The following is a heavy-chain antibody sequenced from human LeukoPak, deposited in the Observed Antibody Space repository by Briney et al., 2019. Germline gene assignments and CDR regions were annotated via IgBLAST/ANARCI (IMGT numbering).Heavy chain of an antibody. D-gene: IGHD3/OR15-3a*01. CDR2: ISSSGDTI. J-gene: IGHJ4*02. CDR3: ARAFGLTDY. V-gene: IGHV3-48*03. Sequence: GGSLRLSCAASEFTFTSYELNWVRQAPGKGLEWVSYISSSGDTISYADSVKGRFTISRDNAKNSLYLQMNSLRDEDTAVYYCARAFGLTDYWGQGTLVTVSS. CDR1: EFTFTSYE.